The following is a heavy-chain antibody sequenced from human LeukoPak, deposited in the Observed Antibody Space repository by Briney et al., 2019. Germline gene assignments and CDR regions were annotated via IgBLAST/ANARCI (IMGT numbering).Heavy chain of an antibody. CDR3: ARDRAYGDYLDY. J-gene: IGHJ4*02. D-gene: IGHD4-17*01. Sequence: GGSLRLSCAAFGFTFSSYWMHWVRQAPGKGRVWVSRINNDGSNKSYADSVKGRFTISRDNAKNTLYLQMNSLRAEDTAVYYCARDRAYGDYLDYWGQGTLVTVSS. CDR1: GFTFSSYW. V-gene: IGHV3-74*01. CDR2: INNDGSNK.